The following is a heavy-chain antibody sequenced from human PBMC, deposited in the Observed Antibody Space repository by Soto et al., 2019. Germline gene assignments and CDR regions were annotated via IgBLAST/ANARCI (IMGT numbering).Heavy chain of an antibody. Sequence: PSETLSLTCTVSGGSISSGGYYWSWIRQHPGKGLEWIGYIFYSGSTYYNPSLKSRVAISVDTSKNQFSLKLSSVTAADTAVYYCARRYNWNDRWFDPWGQGTLVTVSS. CDR2: IFYSGST. D-gene: IGHD1-20*01. CDR3: ARRYNWNDRWFDP. V-gene: IGHV4-31*03. J-gene: IGHJ5*02. CDR1: GGSISSGGYY.